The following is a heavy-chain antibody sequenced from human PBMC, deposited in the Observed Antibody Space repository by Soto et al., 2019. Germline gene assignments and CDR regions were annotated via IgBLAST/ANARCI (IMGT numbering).Heavy chain of an antibody. CDR3: ARGEVTESGSFDY. D-gene: IGHD1-26*01. J-gene: IGHJ4*02. CDR2: IYSGGST. V-gene: IGHV3-53*01. CDR1: GFTVSSHY. Sequence: EVQLVESGGGLIQPGGSLRLSCAASGFTVSSHYMSWVRQAPGKGLEWVSVIYSGGSTYYADSVKGRFTISRDNSKNTLYLQMNSLRAEDTAVYYCARGEVTESGSFDYWGQGTLVTVSS.